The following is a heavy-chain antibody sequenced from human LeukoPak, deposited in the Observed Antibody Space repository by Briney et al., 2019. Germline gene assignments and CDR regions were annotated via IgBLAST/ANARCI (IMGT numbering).Heavy chain of an antibody. J-gene: IGHJ3*02. V-gene: IGHV3-9*03. D-gene: IGHD1-26*01. Sequence: PGRSLRLSCAASGFTFDDYAMHWVRQAPGKGLEWVSGISRNSGSIGYADSVKGRFTISRDNAKNSLYLQMNSLRAEDMALYYCAKGVGAITEDAFDIWGQGTMVTVSS. CDR3: AKGVGAITEDAFDI. CDR2: ISRNSGSI. CDR1: GFTFDDYA.